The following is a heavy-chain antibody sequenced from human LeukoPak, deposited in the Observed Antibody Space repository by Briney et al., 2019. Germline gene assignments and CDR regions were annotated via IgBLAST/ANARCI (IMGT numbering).Heavy chain of an antibody. J-gene: IGHJ4*02. V-gene: IGHV3-11*04. CDR1: GFPFSDFY. CDR2: ISKSGSTV. CDR3: ARDQGSGSTTGFDY. D-gene: IGHD1-26*01. Sequence: GGSLRLSCAASGFPFSDFYMSWIRQAPGKGLEWVSYISKSGSTVNYADSVKGRFTISRDSAKNSLYLQMNSLRAEDTAVYYCARDQGSGSTTGFDYWGQGTLVTVSS.